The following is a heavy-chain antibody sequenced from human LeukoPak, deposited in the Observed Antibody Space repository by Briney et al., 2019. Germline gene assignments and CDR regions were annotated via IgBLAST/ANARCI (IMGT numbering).Heavy chain of an antibody. V-gene: IGHV3-7*03. J-gene: IGHJ3*02. CDR3: ARDGDTVTHHDAFDI. D-gene: IGHD4-17*01. Sequence: GGSLRLSCAASGFTFRKYWMSWVRQSPGKGLEWVANIKQDGSEKYYVDSVKGRFTISRDNAKNSLYLQMNSLRAEDTAVYYCARDGDTVTHHDAFDIWGQGTMVTVSS. CDR2: IKQDGSEK. CDR1: GFTFRKYW.